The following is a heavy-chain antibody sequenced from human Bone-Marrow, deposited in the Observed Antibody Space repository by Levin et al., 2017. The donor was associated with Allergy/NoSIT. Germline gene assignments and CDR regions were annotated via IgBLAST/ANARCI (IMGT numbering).Heavy chain of an antibody. V-gene: IGHV3-7*04. J-gene: IGHJ4*02. Sequence: GESLKISCAASGFTFSTYWMSWVPQAPGKGLEWVAKIKQDGSEKYYVDSVKGRFTISRDNAKSSLYLQMNSLRGEDTAVYYCARYYCTTTSCYMFDYWGQGTLVTVSS. CDR2: IKQDGSEK. D-gene: IGHD2-2*02. CDR3: ARYYCTTTSCYMFDY. CDR1: GFTFSTYW.